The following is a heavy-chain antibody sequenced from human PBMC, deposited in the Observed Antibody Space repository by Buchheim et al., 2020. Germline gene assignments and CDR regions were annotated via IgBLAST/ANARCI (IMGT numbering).Heavy chain of an antibody. D-gene: IGHD3-3*01. CDR1: GFTFSSYS. V-gene: IGHV3-21*01. CDR2: ISSSSSYI. Sequence: EVQLVESGGGLVKPGGSLRLSCAASGFTFSSYSMNWVRQAPGKGLEWVSSISSSSSYIYYADSVKGRFTISRDNAKNSLYLQMNSLRAEDTAVYYCAGDPPTYYDFWSGYYPYYYGMDVWGQGTT. J-gene: IGHJ6*02. CDR3: AGDPPTYYDFWSGYYPYYYGMDV.